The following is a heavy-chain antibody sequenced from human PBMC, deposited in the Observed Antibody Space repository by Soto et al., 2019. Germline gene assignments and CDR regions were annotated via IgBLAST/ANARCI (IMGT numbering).Heavy chain of an antibody. Sequence: GGSLRLSCAASGFTFSSYAMSWVRQAPGKGLEWVSAISGSGGSTYYADSVKDRFTISRDNSKNTLYLQMNSLRAEDTAVYYCAKVGSYDILTGHSPSFDYWGQGTLVTVSS. J-gene: IGHJ4*02. D-gene: IGHD3-9*01. CDR3: AKVGSYDILTGHSPSFDY. V-gene: IGHV3-23*01. CDR2: ISGSGGST. CDR1: GFTFSSYA.